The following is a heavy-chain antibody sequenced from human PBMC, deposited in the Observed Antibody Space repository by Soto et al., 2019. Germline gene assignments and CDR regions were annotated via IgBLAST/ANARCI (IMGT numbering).Heavy chain of an antibody. Sequence: NPSETLSLTCTVSGGSISSGDYYWSWIRQPPXKGLEWIGYIYYSGSTYYNPSLKSRVTISVDTSKNQFSLKLSSVTAADTAVYYCARGGYYYDSRSNWFDPWGQGTLVTVSS. CDR1: GGSISSGDYY. J-gene: IGHJ5*02. V-gene: IGHV4-30-4*01. CDR2: IYYSGST. CDR3: ARGGYYYDSRSNWFDP. D-gene: IGHD3-22*01.